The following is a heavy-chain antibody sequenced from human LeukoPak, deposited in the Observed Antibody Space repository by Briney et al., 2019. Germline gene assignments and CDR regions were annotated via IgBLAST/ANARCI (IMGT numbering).Heavy chain of an antibody. D-gene: IGHD2-15*01. J-gene: IGHJ4*02. CDR1: GGSISRDY. V-gene: IGHV4-59*01. Sequence: PSETLSLTCTVSGGSISRDYWSWIRQPPGKGLEWIGYIYYTGGTNYNPSLKSRVTISVDTSKNQFSLKLSSVTAADTAVYYCARDRPGGSTLDYWGQGTLVTVSS. CDR3: ARDRPGGSTLDY. CDR2: IYYTGGT.